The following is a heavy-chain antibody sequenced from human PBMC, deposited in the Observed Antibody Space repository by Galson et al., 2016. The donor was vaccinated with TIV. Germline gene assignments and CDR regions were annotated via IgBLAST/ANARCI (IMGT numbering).Heavy chain of an antibody. CDR1: GISVTDNF. V-gene: IGHV3-66*02. Sequence: SLRLSCAGSGISVTDNFITWVRQAPGKGLEWISTTYSNGDTYYADPVPGRFTISRDTSKNTLHLHMNSLRTEDTAVYFCARDRYYDASGYYYYYYVLDVWGQGTTVAVS. J-gene: IGHJ6*02. D-gene: IGHD3-22*01. CDR3: ARDRYYDASGYYYYYYVLDV. CDR2: TYSNGDT.